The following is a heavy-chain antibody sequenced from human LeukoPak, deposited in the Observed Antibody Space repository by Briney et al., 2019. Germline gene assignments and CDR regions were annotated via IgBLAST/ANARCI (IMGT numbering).Heavy chain of an antibody. V-gene: IGHV1-2*02. J-gene: IGHJ4*02. D-gene: IGHD3-22*01. CDR1: GYTFTIYD. CDR3: ARMVDYYDSSGFSDY. Sequence: ASVKVSYKASGYTFTIYDINWVRQAPGQGLEWMGWINPNSGGTNYAQKFQGRVTMTRDTSISTAYMELSRLRSDDTAVYYCARMVDYYDSSGFSDYWGQGTLVTVSS. CDR2: INPNSGGT.